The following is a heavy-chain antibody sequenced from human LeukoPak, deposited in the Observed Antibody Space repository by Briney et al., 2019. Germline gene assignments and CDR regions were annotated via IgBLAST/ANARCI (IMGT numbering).Heavy chain of an antibody. J-gene: IGHJ4*02. V-gene: IGHV4-30-2*03. CDR2: IYHSGST. D-gene: IGHD6-13*01. CDR3: ARHVSLRQLVRSSSYYFDY. CDR1: GGSISCGGYS. Sequence: EPSETLSLTCAVPGGSISCGGYSWSWIRQPPGKGLEGIGYIYHSGSTYNNPSLKSRVTISVDTSKNQFSLKLSSVTAADTAVYYCARHVSLRQLVRSSSYYFDYWGQGTLVTVSS.